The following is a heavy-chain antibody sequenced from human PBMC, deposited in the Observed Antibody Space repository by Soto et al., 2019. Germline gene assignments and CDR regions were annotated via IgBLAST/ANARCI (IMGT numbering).Heavy chain of an antibody. CDR2: ISWNSGSI. D-gene: IGHD1-26*01. V-gene: IGHV3-9*01. CDR3: AKVGDNGQGSYYWTPFDY. Sequence: EVQLVESGGGLVQPGRSLRLSCAASGFTFDDYAMHWVRQAPGKGLEWVSGISWNSGSIGYADSVKGRFTISRDNAKNSLYLQMNSLRAEDTALYYCAKVGDNGQGSYYWTPFDYWGQGTLVTVSS. J-gene: IGHJ4*02. CDR1: GFTFDDYA.